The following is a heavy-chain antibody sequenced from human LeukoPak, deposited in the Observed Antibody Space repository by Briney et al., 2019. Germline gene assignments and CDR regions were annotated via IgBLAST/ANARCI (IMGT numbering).Heavy chain of an antibody. Sequence: SVKVSCKASGGTFSSYAISWVRQAPGQGLEWMGRIIPIFGIANYAQRFQGRVTITADKSTSAAYMELSSLRSEDTAVYYCARAPQSGRTGYFDYWGQGTLVTVSS. V-gene: IGHV1-69*04. J-gene: IGHJ4*02. CDR1: GGTFSSYA. D-gene: IGHD1-26*01. CDR2: IIPIFGIA. CDR3: ARAPQSGRTGYFDY.